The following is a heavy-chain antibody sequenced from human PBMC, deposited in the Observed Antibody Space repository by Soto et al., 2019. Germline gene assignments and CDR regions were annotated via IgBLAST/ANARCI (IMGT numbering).Heavy chain of an antibody. CDR2: ISAYNGNT. J-gene: IGHJ3*02. D-gene: IGHD3-3*01. V-gene: IGHV1-18*01. Sequence: ASVKVSCKASGYTFTSYGISWVRQAPGQGLEWMGWISAYNGNTNYAQKLQGRVTMTTDTSTSTAYMELRSLRSDDTTVYYCARDRVSYYDFWSGGYAFVIWGQGTMVTVSS. CDR1: GYTFTSYG. CDR3: ARDRVSYYDFWSGGYAFVI.